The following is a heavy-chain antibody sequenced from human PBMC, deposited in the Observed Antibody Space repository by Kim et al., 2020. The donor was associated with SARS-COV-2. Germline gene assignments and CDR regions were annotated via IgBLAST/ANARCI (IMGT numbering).Heavy chain of an antibody. CDR1: GYSFSTYW. CDR3: ARGPKYDILTGYYYTHDY. D-gene: IGHD3-9*01. CDR2: IDPSDSYT. Sequence: GESLKISCKGSGYSFSTYWISWVRQMPGKGLEWMGRIDPSDSYTDYSPSFQGHVTISADKSISTAYLQWSSLKASDTAMYYCARGPKYDILTGYYYTHDYWGQGTLVTVSS. J-gene: IGHJ4*02. V-gene: IGHV5-10-1*01.